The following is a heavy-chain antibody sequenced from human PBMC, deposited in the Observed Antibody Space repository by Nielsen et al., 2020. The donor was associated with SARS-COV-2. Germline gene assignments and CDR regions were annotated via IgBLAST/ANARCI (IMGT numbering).Heavy chain of an antibody. CDR1: GFTFSDYY. CDR2: ISSRSTAR. J-gene: IGHJ4*02. Sequence: GESLKISCVASGFTFSDYYMSWIRQAPGQGLEYIAFISSRSTARNYADSVKGRFTISRDNAENSLYLEMNSLRDEDTAVYFCARKSGSSYAHAREPFDYWGQGTLVSVSS. V-gene: IGHV3-11*03. D-gene: IGHD3-16*01. CDR3: ARKSGSSYAHAREPFDY.